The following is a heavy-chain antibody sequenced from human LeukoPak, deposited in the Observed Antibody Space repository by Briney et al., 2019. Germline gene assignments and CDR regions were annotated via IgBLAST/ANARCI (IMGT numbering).Heavy chain of an antibody. Sequence: PSETLSLTCTVSGGSFRGAPYYWGRIRQPPGKGLEWIGSVFYSGATYSNPSLRSRVTISSDPSKNQFSLKLSSVTDADTAVYYCARDGEYRNWFDPWGQGTQVTVSS. D-gene: IGHD2-21*01. V-gene: IGHV4-39*07. J-gene: IGHJ5*02. CDR3: ARDGEYRNWFDP. CDR1: GGSFRGAPYY. CDR2: VFYSGAT.